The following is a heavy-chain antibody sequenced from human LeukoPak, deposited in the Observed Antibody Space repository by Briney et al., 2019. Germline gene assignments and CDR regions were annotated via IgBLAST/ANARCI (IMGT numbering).Heavy chain of an antibody. Sequence: ASVKVSCKASGYTFSSYGINWVRQAPGQGLEWMGCITPYSGYTNYSQRLQGRVTMTTDTSTNTAYMELRSLRSGDTAVYYCARGSVDLRYFEWLLGADLDYWGQGTLVTVSS. D-gene: IGHD3-9*01. CDR2: ITPYSGYT. V-gene: IGHV1-18*01. CDR1: GYTFSSYG. J-gene: IGHJ4*02. CDR3: ARGSVDLRYFEWLLGADLDY.